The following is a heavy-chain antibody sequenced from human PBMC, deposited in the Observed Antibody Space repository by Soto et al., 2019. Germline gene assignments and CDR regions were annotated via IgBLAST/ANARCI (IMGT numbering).Heavy chain of an antibody. V-gene: IGHV4-61*01. CDR2: IYYSGST. Sequence: QVQLQESGPGLVKPSETLSVTCSVPGASVSSGSHYWSWIRQSPGKGLEWIGFIYYSGSTNYNPSLKSRVTISVDTSKNQFSLKVSSVTAADTAVYFCARDPLGYSSSHFFDQWGQVTLVTVSS. CDR1: GASVSSGSHY. D-gene: IGHD6-6*01. CDR3: ARDPLGYSSSHFFDQ. J-gene: IGHJ4*02.